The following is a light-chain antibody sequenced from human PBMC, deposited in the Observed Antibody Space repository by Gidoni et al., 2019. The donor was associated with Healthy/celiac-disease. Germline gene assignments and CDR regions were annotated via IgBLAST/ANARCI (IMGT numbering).Light chain of an antibody. Sequence: QSALTQPASVSGSPGQSITISCTGTSSDVGGYNYVSWSTQHPGKAPKHMIYEVSNRPSGVSNRFSGSKSGNTASLTISGLQAEDEADYYCSSYTSSSPVVFGGGTKLTVL. V-gene: IGLV2-14*01. J-gene: IGLJ2*01. CDR1: SSDVGGYNY. CDR2: EVS. CDR3: SSYTSSSPVV.